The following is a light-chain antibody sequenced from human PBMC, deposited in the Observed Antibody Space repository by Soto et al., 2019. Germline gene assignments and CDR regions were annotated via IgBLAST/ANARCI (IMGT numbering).Light chain of an antibody. CDR2: DNR. J-gene: IGLJ2*01. Sequence: SYVLTQPPSVSLAPGQTATVTCGGGNIGSKSVHWYQQKPGQAPVLIVYDNRNRPSGIPERYTGSNSGNTATLTISRVEAGDEADYYCQVWDSPTDHVVFGGGTKLTVL. CDR3: QVWDSPTDHVV. V-gene: IGLV3-21*02. CDR1: NIGSKS.